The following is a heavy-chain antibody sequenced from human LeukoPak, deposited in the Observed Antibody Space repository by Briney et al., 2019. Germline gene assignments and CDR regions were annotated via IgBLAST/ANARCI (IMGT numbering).Heavy chain of an antibody. D-gene: IGHD6-19*01. V-gene: IGHV1-2*02. CDR1: GYTFTNNF. Sequence: ASVKVSCKTSGYTFTNNFMHWVRQAPGQGLEWMGWINPNSGGTNYAQKFQRRVTMTRDTSISMAYMELNSLRSDDTAVYYCASLVTGIEYWGQGTLVTVSS. CDR2: INPNSGGT. CDR3: ASLVTGIEY. J-gene: IGHJ4*02.